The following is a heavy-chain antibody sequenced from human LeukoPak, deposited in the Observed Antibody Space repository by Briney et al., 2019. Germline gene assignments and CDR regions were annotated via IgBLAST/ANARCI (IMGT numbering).Heavy chain of an antibody. J-gene: IGHJ4*02. CDR2: IYTSGST. CDR3: ARGKVVAGTPGQNSWDS. D-gene: IGHD6-19*01. CDR1: GGSISSYY. Sequence: SETLSLTCTVSGGSISSYYWNWIRQPAGKGLEWIGRIYTSGSTNYNPSLKSRVSMSVGTSKNQFSLKLSSVTAADTAVYYCARGKVVAGTPGQNSWDSWGQRTLVTVSS. V-gene: IGHV4-4*07.